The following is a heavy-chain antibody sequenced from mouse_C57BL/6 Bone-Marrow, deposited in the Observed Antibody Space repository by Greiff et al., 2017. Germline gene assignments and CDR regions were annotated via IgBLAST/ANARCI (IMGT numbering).Heavy chain of an antibody. CDR1: GYTFTGYW. J-gene: IGHJ4*01. Sequence: VQLQESGAELMKPGASVQLSCKATGYTFTGYWIEWVKQRPGHGLEWIGEILPGSGSTNYNEKFKGKATFTADTSSNTPYMQLSSQSTEDSAIYYCARWGYAMDYWGQGTSVTVSS. CDR3: ARWGYAMDY. CDR2: ILPGSGST. V-gene: IGHV1-9*01.